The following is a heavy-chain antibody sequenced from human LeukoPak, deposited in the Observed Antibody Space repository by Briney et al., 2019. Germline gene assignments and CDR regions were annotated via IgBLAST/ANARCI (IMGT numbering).Heavy chain of an antibody. CDR2: IYPGDSDT. J-gene: IGHJ4*02. CDR3: GRRGDYNSFDY. V-gene: IGHV5-51*01. CDR1: GYSFTNYW. D-gene: IGHD4-17*01. Sequence: GESLKISCKGSGYSFTNYWIGWVRLMPGKGLEWMGIIYPGDSDTRYNPSFQGQVTISADKSISTAYLQWSSLKASDTAMYYCGRRGDYNSFDYWGQGTLVTVSS.